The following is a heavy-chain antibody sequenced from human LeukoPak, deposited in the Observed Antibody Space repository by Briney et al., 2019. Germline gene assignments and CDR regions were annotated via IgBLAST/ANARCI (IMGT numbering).Heavy chain of an antibody. CDR3: AREVLYWFDR. Sequence: GYTXXSYGXXXXXQXXXXXLEWMGWISAYNGNTNYAQKLQGRVTMTTDTSTSTAYMELRSLRSDDTAVYYCAREVLYWFDRWGQGTLVTVSS. CDR2: ISAYNGNT. J-gene: IGHJ5*02. V-gene: IGHV1-18*01. D-gene: IGHD2-15*01. CDR1: GYTXXSYG.